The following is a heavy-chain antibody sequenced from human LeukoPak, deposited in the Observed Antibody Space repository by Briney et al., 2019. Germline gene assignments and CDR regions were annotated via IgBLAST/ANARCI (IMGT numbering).Heavy chain of an antibody. CDR1: GFTFSSYS. Sequence: PSGGSLRLSCAASGFTFSSYSMNWVRQAPGKGLEWVSYISSSSSTIYYADSVKGQFTISRDNAKSSLYLQMNSLRAEDTAVYYCARAGITTTGPLFQHWGQGTLVTVSS. CDR3: ARAGITTTGPLFQH. V-gene: IGHV3-48*01. D-gene: IGHD6-13*01. CDR2: ISSSSSTI. J-gene: IGHJ1*01.